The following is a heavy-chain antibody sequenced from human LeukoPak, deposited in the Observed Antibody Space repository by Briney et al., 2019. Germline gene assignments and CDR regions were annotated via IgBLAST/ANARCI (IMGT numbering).Heavy chain of an antibody. V-gene: IGHV3-48*02. Sequence: GGSLRLSCAASGFTFSSYNMNWVRQAPGKGLEWISYISSSSSTIYYADSVKGRFTISRDNAKNSLCLQMNGLRDEDTAVYYCARDKSSGWYGLVDYWGQGTLVTVSS. CDR1: GFTFSSYN. CDR3: ARDKSSGWYGLVDY. D-gene: IGHD6-19*01. CDR2: ISSSSSTI. J-gene: IGHJ4*02.